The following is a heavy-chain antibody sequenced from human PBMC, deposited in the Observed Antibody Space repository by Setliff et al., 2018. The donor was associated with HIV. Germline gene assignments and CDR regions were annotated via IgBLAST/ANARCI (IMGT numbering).Heavy chain of an antibody. D-gene: IGHD4-17*01. J-gene: IGHJ3*01. CDR1: GFTFSSYG. V-gene: IGHV3-30*02. CDR3: AKVLPSHTDGAFDV. Sequence: PGGSLRLSCAASGFTFSSYGMHWVRQAPGRGLEWVAFIRYDDTFKHYLDSVNGRFTISRDNSRDTMSLQMNSPRVEDTAVYYCAKVLPSHTDGAFDVWGPGTMVTVSS. CDR2: IRYDDTFK.